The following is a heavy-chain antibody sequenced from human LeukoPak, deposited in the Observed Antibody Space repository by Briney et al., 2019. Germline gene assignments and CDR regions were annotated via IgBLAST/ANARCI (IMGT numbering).Heavy chain of an antibody. CDR2: IIPIFGTA. V-gene: IGHV1-69*13. CDR3: ARERGVIAAGWYFDL. CDR1: GGTFSSYA. J-gene: IGHJ2*01. Sequence: EASVKVSCKASGGTFSSYAISWVRQAPGQGLEWMGGIIPIFGTANYTQKFQGRVTITADESTSTAYMELSSLRSEDTAVYYCARERGVIAAGWYFDLWGRGTLVTVSS. D-gene: IGHD2-21*01.